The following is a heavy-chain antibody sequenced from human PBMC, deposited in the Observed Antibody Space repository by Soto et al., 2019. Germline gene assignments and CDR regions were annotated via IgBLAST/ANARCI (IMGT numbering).Heavy chain of an antibody. CDR2: VNHSGST. CDR1: GGSFSGYY. J-gene: IGHJ4*02. CDR3: ARGARISSRFTMIVVVITRGYFDY. V-gene: IGHV4-34*01. D-gene: IGHD3-22*01. Sequence: SETLSLTWAVYGGSFSGYYWSWIRQPPGKGLEWIGEVNHSGSTNYNPSLKSRVTISVDTSKNQFSLKLSSVTAADTAVYYCARGARISSRFTMIVVVITRGYFDYWGQGTLVTVSS.